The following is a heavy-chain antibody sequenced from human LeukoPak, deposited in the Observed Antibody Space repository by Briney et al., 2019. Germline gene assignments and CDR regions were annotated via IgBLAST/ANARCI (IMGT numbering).Heavy chain of an antibody. CDR1: GFTFSSYA. CDR3: AREGDILTGYYPFDY. J-gene: IGHJ4*02. V-gene: IGHV3-30*04. D-gene: IGHD3-9*01. CDR2: ISYDGSNK. Sequence: GGSLRLSCAASGFTFSSYAMHWVRQAPGKGLKWLAIISYDGSNKYYEDSVKGRFTISRDNSKNTLFLQMNSLRAEDTAVYFCAREGDILTGYYPFDYWGQGTLVTVSS.